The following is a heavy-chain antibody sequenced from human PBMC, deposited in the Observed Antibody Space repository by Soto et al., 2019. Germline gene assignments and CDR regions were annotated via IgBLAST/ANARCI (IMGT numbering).Heavy chain of an antibody. CDR3: ARQGYGSGSPRDYGMDV. Sequence: GSLRLSCAASGFTFSSYSMNWVRQAPGKGLEWIGSIYYSGSTYYNPSLKSRVTISVDTSKNQFSLKLSSVTAADTAVYYCARQGYGSGSPRDYGMDVWGQGTTVTVSS. D-gene: IGHD3-10*01. CDR2: IYYSGST. CDR1: GFTFSSYSMN. V-gene: IGHV4-39*01. J-gene: IGHJ6*02.